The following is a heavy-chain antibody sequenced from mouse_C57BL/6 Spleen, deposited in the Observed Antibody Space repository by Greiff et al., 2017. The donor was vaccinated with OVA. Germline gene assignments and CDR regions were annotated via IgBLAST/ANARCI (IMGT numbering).Heavy chain of an antibody. J-gene: IGHJ4*01. CDR3: ARYDYGSSYNAMDY. CDR1: GYTFTNYW. V-gene: IGHV1-63*01. CDR2: IYPGGGYT. Sequence: QVQLKESGAELVRPGTSVKMSCKASGYTFTNYWIGWAKQRPGHGLEWIGDIYPGGGYTNYNEKFKGKATLTADKSSSTAYMQFSSLTSEDSAIYYCARYDYGSSYNAMDYWGQGTSVTVSS. D-gene: IGHD1-1*01.